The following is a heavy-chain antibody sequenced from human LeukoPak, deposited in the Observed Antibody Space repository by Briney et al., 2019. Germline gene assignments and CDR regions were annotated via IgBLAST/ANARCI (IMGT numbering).Heavy chain of an antibody. J-gene: IGHJ4*02. CDR1: GFTFSSYA. D-gene: IGHD3-22*01. CDR2: ISGSGGST. CDR3: AKDMTYYYDSSGYYPFDY. Sequence: PGGSLRLSCAASGFTFSSYAMSWVRQAPGKGLEWVSAISGSGGSTYYADSVKGRSTISRDNSKNTLYLQMNSLRAEDTAVYYCAKDMTYYYDSSGYYPFDYWGQGTLVTVSS. V-gene: IGHV3-23*01.